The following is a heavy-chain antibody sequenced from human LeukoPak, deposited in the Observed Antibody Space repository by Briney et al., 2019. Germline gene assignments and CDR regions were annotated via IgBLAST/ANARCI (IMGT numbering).Heavy chain of an antibody. CDR1: GYTLTELS. CDR2: FDPEDGET. D-gene: IGHD2/OR15-2a*01. J-gene: IGHJ6*02. Sequence: GASVKVSCKVSGYTLTELSMHWVRQAPGKGLEWMGGFDPEDGETIYAQKFQGRVTMTEDTSTDTAYMELSSPRSEDTAVYYCATDENIYYGMDVWGQGTTVTVSS. V-gene: IGHV1-24*01. CDR3: ATDENIYYGMDV.